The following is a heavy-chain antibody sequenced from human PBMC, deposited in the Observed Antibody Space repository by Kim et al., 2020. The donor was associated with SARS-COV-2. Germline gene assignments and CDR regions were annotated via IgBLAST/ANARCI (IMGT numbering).Heavy chain of an antibody. D-gene: IGHD1-7*01. J-gene: IGHJ5*02. Sequence: QKFQGRVTMTRDTSISTACMELSRLRSDDTAVYYCARDGNYGIKENWFDPWGQGTLVTVSS. V-gene: IGHV1-2*02. CDR3: ARDGNYGIKENWFDP.